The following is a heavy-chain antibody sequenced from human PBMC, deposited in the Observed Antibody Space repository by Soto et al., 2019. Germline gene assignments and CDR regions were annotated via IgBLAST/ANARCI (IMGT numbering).Heavy chain of an antibody. J-gene: IGHJ4*02. CDR1: GFTFSSYA. CDR2: ISDSGGST. D-gene: IGHD6-6*01. V-gene: IGHV3-23*01. Sequence: EVQLLESGGGLVQPGGSLRPSCAASGFTFSSYAMSWVRQAPGKGLEWFSGISDSGGSTYHADSVKGRFTISRDNSKNTLYLQMNSLRAEDTAVYYCAKGSAPFRPYYFDYWGQGTLVTVSS. CDR3: AKGSAPFRPYYFDY.